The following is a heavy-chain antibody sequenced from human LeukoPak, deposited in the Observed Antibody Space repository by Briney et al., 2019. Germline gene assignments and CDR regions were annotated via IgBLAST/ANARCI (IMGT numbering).Heavy chain of an antibody. D-gene: IGHD2-15*01. CDR3: ASPRVVVGYYMDV. CDR1: GFTVSSNY. Sequence: GGSLRLSCAASGFTVSSNYMSWVRQAPGKGLEWVSVIYSGGSTYYAGSVKGRFTISRDNSKNTLYLQMNSLRAEDTAVYYCASPRVVVGYYMDVWGKGTTVTVSS. CDR2: IYSGGST. V-gene: IGHV3-66*02. J-gene: IGHJ6*03.